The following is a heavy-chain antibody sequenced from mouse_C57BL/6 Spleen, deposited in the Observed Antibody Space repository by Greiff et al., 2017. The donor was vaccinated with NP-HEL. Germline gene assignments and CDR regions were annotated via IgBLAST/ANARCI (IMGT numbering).Heavy chain of an antibody. CDR2: IGSGGSYT. D-gene: IGHD2-4*01. CDR1: GFTFSSYG. Sequence: DVMLVESGGDLVKPGGSLKLSCAASGFTFSSYGMSWVRQTPDKRLEWVATIGSGGSYTYYPDSVTGRFTISRDNAKNTLYLQMSSRKSEDTAMYYCARQRDYDAGAWFAYWGQGTLVTVSA. J-gene: IGHJ3*01. CDR3: ARQRDYDAGAWFAY. V-gene: IGHV5-6*02.